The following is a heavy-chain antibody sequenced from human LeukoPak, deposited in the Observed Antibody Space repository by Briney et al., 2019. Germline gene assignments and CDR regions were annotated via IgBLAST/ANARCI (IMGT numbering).Heavy chain of an antibody. CDR2: ITSDNSM. CDR1: GFTFRNFE. J-gene: IGHJ5*02. D-gene: IGHD2-21*02. CDR3: VRGSDCINGACYSYNWFDL. Sequence: GGSLRLSCAASGFTFRNFEMNWVRQAPGKGLEWLTYITSDNSMTYSDSVKGRFSISRDVATGSLFLQMNSLRADDTAVYYCVRGSDCINGACYSYNWFDLGGQGALVTVSS. V-gene: IGHV3-48*03.